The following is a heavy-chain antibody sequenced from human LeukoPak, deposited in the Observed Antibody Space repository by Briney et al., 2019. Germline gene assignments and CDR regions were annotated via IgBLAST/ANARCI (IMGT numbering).Heavy chain of an antibody. J-gene: IGHJ4*02. D-gene: IGHD3-16*01. CDR1: GYSISSGYY. CDR2: VYHSGST. V-gene: IGHV4-38-2*02. Sequence: PSGTLSLTCTVSGYSISSGYYWGWIRQPPGKGLEWIGSVYHSGSTYYNPSLKSRVTISVDTSKNQFSLKLSSVTAADTAVYYCARLGDSYYFDYWGQGTLVTVSS. CDR3: ARLGDSYYFDY.